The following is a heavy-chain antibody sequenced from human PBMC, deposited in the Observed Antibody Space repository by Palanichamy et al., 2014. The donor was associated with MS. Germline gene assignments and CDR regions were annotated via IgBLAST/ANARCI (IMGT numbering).Heavy chain of an antibody. CDR1: GYTFTGYY. D-gene: IGHD3-22*01. CDR2: INPNSGGT. CDR3: AREDYYDTSGYDY. V-gene: IGHV1-2*06. J-gene: IGHJ4*02. Sequence: QVQLVQSGAEVKKPGASVKVSCKASGYTFTGYYIHWVRQAPGQGLEWMGRINPNSGGTNYAQKFQGRVTMTRDTSISTAYMELSRLRSDDTTVYYCAREDYYDTSGYDYWGQGTLVTVSS.